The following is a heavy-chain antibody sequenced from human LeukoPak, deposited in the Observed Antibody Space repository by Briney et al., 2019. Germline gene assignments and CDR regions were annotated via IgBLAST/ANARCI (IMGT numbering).Heavy chain of an antibody. CDR3: ARDQSGSGGHNNDAFDI. V-gene: IGHV4-4*07. CDR1: GGTISNYY. CDR2: LHASGST. Sequence: SETLSLTCSVSGGTISNYYWNWIRQPAGKGLEWIGHLHASGSTGYNPSFGTRVTMSADTSKNQLSLKLTSVTAADTALYFCARDQSGSGGHNNDAFDIWGQGTMVTVYS. J-gene: IGHJ3*02. D-gene: IGHD3-16*01.